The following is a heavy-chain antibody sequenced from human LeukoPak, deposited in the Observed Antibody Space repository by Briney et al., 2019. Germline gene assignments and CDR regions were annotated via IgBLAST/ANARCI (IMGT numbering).Heavy chain of an antibody. D-gene: IGHD3-10*01. CDR2: ISGSGGST. CDR1: GFTFSSYA. CDR3: AKGQDLWFGELLFFPFDY. J-gene: IGHJ4*02. Sequence: PGGSLRLSCAASGFTFSSYAMSWVRQAPGKGLEWVSAISGSGGSTYYADSVKGRFTISRDNSKNTLYLQMNSLRAEDTAVYYCAKGQDLWFGELLFFPFDYWGQGTLVTVSS. V-gene: IGHV3-23*01.